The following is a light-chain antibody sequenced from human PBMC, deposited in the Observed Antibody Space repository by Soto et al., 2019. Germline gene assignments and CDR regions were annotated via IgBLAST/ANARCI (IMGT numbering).Light chain of an antibody. V-gene: IGKV3-20*01. Sequence: EIVLTQSPGTLSLSPLEIATLSFMASQSVSSTYVAWYQQKSGQAPRLLIYGASSRATGIPDRFSGSGSGTDFTLTISRLETEDFAVYYCHQYVSSWTFGQGTKVDIK. CDR3: HQYVSSWT. CDR2: GAS. CDR1: QSVSSTY. J-gene: IGKJ1*01.